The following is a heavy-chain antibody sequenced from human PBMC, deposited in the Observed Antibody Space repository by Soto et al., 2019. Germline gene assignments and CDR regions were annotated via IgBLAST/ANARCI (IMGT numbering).Heavy chain of an antibody. J-gene: IGHJ4*02. CDR1: GRSFSGYY. D-gene: IGHD5-12*01. CDR3: AARDGYNYPFDY. Sequence: SETLSLTCAVYGRSFSGYYWSWVRQPPGKGLEWIGEINPSGSTNYNPSLKSRVTISVDTSKNQFSLKLSSVTAADTAVYYCAARDGYNYPFDYWGQGTLVTVSS. CDR2: INPSGST. V-gene: IGHV4-34*01.